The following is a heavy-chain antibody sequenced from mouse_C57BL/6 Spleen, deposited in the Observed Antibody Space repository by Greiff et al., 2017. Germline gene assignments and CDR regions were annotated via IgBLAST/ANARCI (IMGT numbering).Heavy chain of an antibody. CDR1: GFTFSDYG. J-gene: IGHJ4*01. Sequence: EVKLVESGGGLVKPGGSLKLSCAASGFTFSDYGMHWVRQAPEKGLEWVAYISSGSSTIYYAATVKGRFTISRDNAKNTLFLQMTSLGSEDTSMYYCARREAMDYWGQGTSVTVSS. CDR3: ARREAMDY. CDR2: ISSGSSTI. V-gene: IGHV5-17*01.